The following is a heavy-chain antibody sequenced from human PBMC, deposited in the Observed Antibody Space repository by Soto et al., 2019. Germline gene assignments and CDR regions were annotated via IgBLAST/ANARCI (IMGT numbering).Heavy chain of an antibody. CDR1: GGTFSSYA. Sequence: ASVKVSCKASGGTFSSYAISWVRQAPGQGLEWMGGIIPIFGTANYAQKFQGRVTITADESTSTAYMELSSLRSEDTAVYYCARERIEARPPALYETYYGMDVWGQGTTVTVSS. J-gene: IGHJ6*02. CDR2: IIPIFGTA. D-gene: IGHD6-6*01. V-gene: IGHV1-69*13. CDR3: ARERIEARPPALYETYYGMDV.